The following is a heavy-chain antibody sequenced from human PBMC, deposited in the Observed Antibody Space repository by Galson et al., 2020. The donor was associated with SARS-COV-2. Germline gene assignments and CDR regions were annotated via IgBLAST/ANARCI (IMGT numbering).Heavy chain of an antibody. Sequence: SCAVSGGSISGTDHYWSWIRQPAGKGLEWIGRIHSSGSTNYNPSLKSRVAISVDTSKNQFSLKLTSVTAADTAVYFCAAGPVAGTGEWGQGTLVTVSS. V-gene: IGHV4-61*02. CDR2: IHSSGST. D-gene: IGHD6-19*01. CDR1: GGSISGTDHY. J-gene: IGHJ4*02. CDR3: AAGPVAGTGE.